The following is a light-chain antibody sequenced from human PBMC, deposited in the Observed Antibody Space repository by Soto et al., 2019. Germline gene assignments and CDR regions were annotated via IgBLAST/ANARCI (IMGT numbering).Light chain of an antibody. CDR2: EVS. Sequence: QSALTQPASVSGSPGQSITISCTGTSSDVGGYNYVSWYQQHPGKAPKLIIYEVSNRPSGVSNRFSGSKSGNTASLTISGLQAEDEADYYCISYTSRNTRVFGGGTKLTVL. V-gene: IGLV2-14*01. CDR1: SSDVGGYNY. CDR3: ISYTSRNTRV. J-gene: IGLJ3*02.